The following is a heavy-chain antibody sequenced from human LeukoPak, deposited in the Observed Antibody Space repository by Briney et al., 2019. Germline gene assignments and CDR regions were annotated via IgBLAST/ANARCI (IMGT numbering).Heavy chain of an antibody. CDR3: AKQPYQYVSGSPSWLDP. V-gene: IGHV3-23*01. CDR1: GFTFSSYA. CDR2: ISGSGGST. Sequence: GGSLRLSCAASGFTFSSYAMSWVRQAPGKGLQWVSGISGSGGSTYFADSVKGRFTISRDNSKNTLYLQMNSLRAEDTAVYFCAKQPYQYVSGSPSWLDPWGQGTLVTVSS. J-gene: IGHJ5*02. D-gene: IGHD3-10*01.